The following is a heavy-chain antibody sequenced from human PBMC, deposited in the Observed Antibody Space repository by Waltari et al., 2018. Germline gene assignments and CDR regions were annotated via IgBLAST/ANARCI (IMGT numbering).Heavy chain of an antibody. J-gene: IGHJ2*01. Sequence: QVQLQQRGAGLLKPSETLSLTCAVYGGSFSGCYWRWIRQPPRKGPEWVGEINHSGSTNYNPSHKRSVTISVDTSKNQFSLKLSSVTAADTAVYYCAWGGKAARPHWYFDLWGRGTLVTVSS. CDR1: GGSFSGCY. D-gene: IGHD6-6*01. CDR3: AWGGKAARPHWYFDL. V-gene: IGHV4-34*01. CDR2: INHSGST.